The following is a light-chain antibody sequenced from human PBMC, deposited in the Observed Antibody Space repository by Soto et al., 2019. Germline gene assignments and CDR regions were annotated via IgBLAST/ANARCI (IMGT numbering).Light chain of an antibody. CDR1: QSVSSN. V-gene: IGKV3-15*01. CDR3: QQHSSWPLT. J-gene: IGKJ4*01. Sequence: EIVMTQSPATLSVSPGERATLSCRASQSVSSNLAWYQQKPGQAPRLLISGASTGATGIPARFSGSGSGTEFTLTISSLQSEDCAIYYCQQHSSWPLTFGGGTKVDIK. CDR2: GAS.